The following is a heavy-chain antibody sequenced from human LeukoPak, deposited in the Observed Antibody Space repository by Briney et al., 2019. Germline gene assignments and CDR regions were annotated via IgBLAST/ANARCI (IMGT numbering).Heavy chain of an antibody. Sequence: ASETLSLTCAVYGGSFSGYYWSWIRQPPGKGLEWIGEINHSGSTNYNPSLKSRVTISVDTSKNQSSLKLSSVTAADTAVYYCASEVVVAATGWFDPWGQGTLVTVSS. CDR3: ASEVVVAATGWFDP. CDR2: INHSGST. J-gene: IGHJ5*02. V-gene: IGHV4-34*01. D-gene: IGHD2-15*01. CDR1: GGSFSGYY.